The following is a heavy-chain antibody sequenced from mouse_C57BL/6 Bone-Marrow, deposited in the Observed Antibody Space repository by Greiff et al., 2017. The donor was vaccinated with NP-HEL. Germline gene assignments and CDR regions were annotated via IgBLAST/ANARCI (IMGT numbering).Heavy chain of an antibody. CDR2: IYPGDGDT. CDR3: ARGDYGSSRCGYARDY. D-gene: IGHD1-1*01. V-gene: IGHV1-80*01. J-gene: IGHJ4*01. Sequence: QVQLQQSGAELVKPGASVKISCKASGYAFSSYWMNWVKERPGKGLEWIGQIYPGDGDTKYNGKFKGKATLTADKSSSTTYMQVSSLTSEDSAVYFCARGDYGSSRCGYARDYGGQGTSVTVSS. CDR1: GYAFSSYW.